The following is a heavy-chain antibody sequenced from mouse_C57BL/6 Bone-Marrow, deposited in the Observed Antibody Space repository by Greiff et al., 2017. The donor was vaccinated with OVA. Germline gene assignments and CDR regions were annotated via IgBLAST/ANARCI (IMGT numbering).Heavy chain of an antibody. CDR1: GYTFTDYY. Sequence: VQLQQSGPELVKPGASVKISCKASGYTFTDYYMNWVKQSHGKSLEWIGDINPNNGGTSYNQKFKGKATLTVDRSSSTAYMELRSLTSEDSAVYYCAIPLDYYGSSYWYFDVWGTGTTVTVSS. J-gene: IGHJ1*03. CDR3: AIPLDYYGSSYWYFDV. CDR2: INPNNGGT. D-gene: IGHD1-1*01. V-gene: IGHV1-26*01.